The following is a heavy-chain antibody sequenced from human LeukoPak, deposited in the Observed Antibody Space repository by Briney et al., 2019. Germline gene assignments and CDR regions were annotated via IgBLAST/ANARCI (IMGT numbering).Heavy chain of an antibody. CDR3: AKEETNDFWSGSEDAFDI. D-gene: IGHD3-3*01. Sequence: PGGSLRLSCAASGFTFSSYAMSWVRQAPGKGLEWVSAISGSGGSTYYADSVKGRFTISRDNSKNTLYLQMNSLRAEDTAVYYCAKEETNDFWSGSEDAFDIWGQGTMVTVSS. CDR2: ISGSGGST. CDR1: GFTFSSYA. J-gene: IGHJ3*02. V-gene: IGHV3-23*01.